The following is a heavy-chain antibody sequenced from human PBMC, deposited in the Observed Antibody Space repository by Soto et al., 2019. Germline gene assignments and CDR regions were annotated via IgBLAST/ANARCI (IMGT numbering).Heavy chain of an antibody. CDR3: ARINNYANDY. J-gene: IGHJ4*02. V-gene: IGHV3-48*02. Sequence: GGSLRLSCVASGFTFTSYSMNWVRQAPGKGLEWVSYISSTTTTIYYADSVKGRFTVSRDSAKNSLYLQMNSLRDEDTAMYYCARINNYANDYWGQGTLVTVSS. D-gene: IGHD2-8*01. CDR2: ISSTTTTI. CDR1: GFTFTSYS.